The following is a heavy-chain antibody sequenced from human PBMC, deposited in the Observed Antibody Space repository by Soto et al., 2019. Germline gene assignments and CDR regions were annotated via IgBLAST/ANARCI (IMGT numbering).Heavy chain of an antibody. J-gene: IGHJ4*02. D-gene: IGHD6-13*01. CDR1: GFTFSRYY. CDR3: SKVAAPKQQLAGRIDS. V-gene: IGHV3-7*01. Sequence: GGSLKLSSTVTGFTFSRYYMNWVRQAPGKGLEWVATIKEDGSEKFYADSVKGRFTISRDNTKNTLYLQMNSLRLEDTAVYYCSKVAAPKQQLAGRIDSWCKRPLVTVST. CDR2: IKEDGSEK.